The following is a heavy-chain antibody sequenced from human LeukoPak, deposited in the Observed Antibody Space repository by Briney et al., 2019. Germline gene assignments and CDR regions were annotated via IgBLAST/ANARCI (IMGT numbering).Heavy chain of an antibody. CDR2: INSNSGST. CDR3: ARVRVYSSGWNLDY. Sequence: GASVKVSCKASGYTFTDYYVHWVRQAPGQGLEWMGWINSNSGSTSYAQNFQGRVTMTRDTSISTLYVELSSLRSDDTAVYYCARVRVYSSGWNLDYWGQGTLVTVSS. J-gene: IGHJ4*02. D-gene: IGHD6-19*01. CDR1: GYTFTDYY. V-gene: IGHV1-2*02.